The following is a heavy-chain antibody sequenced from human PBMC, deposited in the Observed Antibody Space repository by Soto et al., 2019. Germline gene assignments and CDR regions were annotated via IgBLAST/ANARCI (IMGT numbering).Heavy chain of an antibody. CDR1: GYTFTNYY. CDR2: INPSGATT. J-gene: IGHJ6*02. D-gene: IGHD6-13*01. V-gene: IGHV1-46*01. CDR3: AREGPGAAAGNVGTYYYNGMDV. Sequence: QVQLVQSGAEVRKPGASVKVSCKASGYTFTNYYMHWVRQAPGQGLEWMGIINPSGATTTYAQKFQVRVTLTRDTSASTVYMELSSLRSEDTAVYYCAREGPGAAAGNVGTYYYNGMDVWGQGTTVTVSS.